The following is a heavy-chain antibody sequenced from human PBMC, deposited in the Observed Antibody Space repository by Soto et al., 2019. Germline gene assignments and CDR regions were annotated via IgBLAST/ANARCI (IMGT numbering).Heavy chain of an antibody. J-gene: IGHJ4*02. CDR2: INPNSGGT. Sequence: ASVKVSCKASGYTFTSYYMHWVRQAPGQGLEWMGWINPNSGGTNFAQKFQGWVTMTRDTSISTVYMELTRLTSDDTAVYYCGTEGRGDCGGDCYLDYWGQGTLVTVSS. CDR1: GYTFTSYY. D-gene: IGHD2-21*02. CDR3: GTEGRGDCGGDCYLDY. V-gene: IGHV1-2*04.